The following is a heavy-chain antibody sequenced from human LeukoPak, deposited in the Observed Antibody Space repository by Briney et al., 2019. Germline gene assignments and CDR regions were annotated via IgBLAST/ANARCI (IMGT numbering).Heavy chain of an antibody. CDR1: SFTFSSYW. J-gene: IGHJ4*02. Sequence: GESLRLSCVASSFTFSSYWMHWVRQDQRKGLVWVSRTSGDGRNINYADSVRGRFTISRDNSKNTLFLQMNSLRSEDTAVYYCAKGRPISLIVPPDYWGQGTLVTVYS. V-gene: IGHV3-74*01. CDR3: AKGRPISLIVPPDY. CDR2: TSGDGRNI. D-gene: IGHD2-2*01.